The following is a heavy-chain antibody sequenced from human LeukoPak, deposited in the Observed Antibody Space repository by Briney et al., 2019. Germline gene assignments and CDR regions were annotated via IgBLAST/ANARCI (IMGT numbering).Heavy chain of an antibody. CDR2: ITGNGAST. CDR3: AGSGSHVY. D-gene: IGHD1-26*01. Sequence: PGGSLRLSCAASGFTFRSCDINWVRQAPGKGLEWVSSITGNGASTNFADSVRGRFTISRDNSKNTAYLQMNSLRAEDTAVYYCAGSGSHVYWGQGTLVTVSS. J-gene: IGHJ4*02. CDR1: GFTFRSCD. V-gene: IGHV3-23*01.